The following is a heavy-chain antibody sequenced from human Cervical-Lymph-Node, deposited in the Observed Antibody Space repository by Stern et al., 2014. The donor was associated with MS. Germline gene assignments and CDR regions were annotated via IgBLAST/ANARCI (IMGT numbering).Heavy chain of an antibody. Sequence: VQLEESGGGVVQPGTSLRLSCEVSGFTFSSYGMHWVRQAPGKGLEWVAVFSYDGISKYYADSVSGRFTLSRDNSKNTLYLQMDSLRAGDTAVYYCARGTSHYDSSGTDFWGQGTLVTVSS. D-gene: IGHD3-22*01. J-gene: IGHJ4*02. CDR1: GFTFSSYG. CDR3: ARGTSHYDSSGTDF. V-gene: IGHV3-30*03. CDR2: FSYDGISK.